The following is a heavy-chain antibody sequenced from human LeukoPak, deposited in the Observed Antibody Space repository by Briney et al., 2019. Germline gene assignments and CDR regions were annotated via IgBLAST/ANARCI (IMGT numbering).Heavy chain of an antibody. CDR3: VRVGSVAGSDYLDY. J-gene: IGHJ4*02. V-gene: IGHV3-72*01. D-gene: IGHD6-19*01. CDR1: GFTFSDHF. Sequence: HPGGSLRLSGVVSGFTFSDHFLDWDRQAPGKGLEWVGRSRNKAKSYTTEYAASVKGRFTISRDDSKNSLYLQMNSLKTEDTAVYYCVRVGSVAGSDYLDYWGQGTLVTVSS. CDR2: SRNKAKSYTT.